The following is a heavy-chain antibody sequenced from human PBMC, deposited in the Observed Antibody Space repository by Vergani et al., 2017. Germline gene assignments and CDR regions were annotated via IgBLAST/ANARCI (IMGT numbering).Heavy chain of an antibody. J-gene: IGHJ3*02. CDR1: GYSISRGYF. Sequence: QVQLQESGPGLVNPSETLSHTCSVSGYSISRGYFWGWFRQPPGKGREWIGNIFHTGLTYRNPSLRSRVAISVDTSRNQFSLKLRSVTAADTAAYFCARGGLPDAFDIWGQGTLVTVSS. CDR3: ARGGLPDAFDI. CDR2: IFHTGLT. D-gene: IGHD3-10*01. V-gene: IGHV4-38-2*02.